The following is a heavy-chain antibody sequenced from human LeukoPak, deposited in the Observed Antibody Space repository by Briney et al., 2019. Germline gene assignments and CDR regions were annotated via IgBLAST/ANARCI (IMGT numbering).Heavy chain of an antibody. J-gene: IGHJ4*02. CDR1: GGSISSYY. CDR3: VRDKGDVTRASSERFDY. V-gene: IGHV4-59*01. CDR2: FYYSGST. D-gene: IGHD4-17*01. Sequence: PSETLSLTCIVSGGSISSYYWSWIRQPPGKGLEWIGYFYYSGSTNYNPSLKSRVTISVDTSKNQFSLKLSSVTAADTAVYYCVRDKGDVTRASSERFDYWGQGTLVTVSS.